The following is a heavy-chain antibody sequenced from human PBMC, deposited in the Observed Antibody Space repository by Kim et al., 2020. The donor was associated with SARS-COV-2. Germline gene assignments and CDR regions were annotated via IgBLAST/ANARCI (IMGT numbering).Heavy chain of an antibody. CDR3: AKDRLVYDFWSGYSTYGMDV. D-gene: IGHD3-3*01. J-gene: IGHJ6*02. V-gene: IGHV3-30*18. CDR2: ISYDGSNK. Sequence: GGSLRLSCAASGFTFSSYGMHWVRQAPGKGLEWVAVISYDGSNKYYADSVKGRFTISRDNSKNTLYLQMNSLRAEDTAVYYCAKDRLVYDFWSGYSTYGMDVWGQGTTVTVSS. CDR1: GFTFSSYG.